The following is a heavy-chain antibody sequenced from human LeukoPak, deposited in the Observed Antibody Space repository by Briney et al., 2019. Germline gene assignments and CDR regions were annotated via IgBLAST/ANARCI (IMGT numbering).Heavy chain of an antibody. CDR1: GYSISSGYY. D-gene: IGHD6-13*01. CDR3: ARVGSSSRRYYYYMDV. J-gene: IGHJ6*03. CDR2: INHSGST. Sequence: SETLSLTCTVSGYSISSGYYWGWIRQPPGKGLEWIGEINHSGSTYYNPSLKSRVTISVDTSKNQFSLKLSSVTAADTAVYYCARVGSSSRRYYYYMDVWGKGTTVTVSS. V-gene: IGHV4-38-2*02.